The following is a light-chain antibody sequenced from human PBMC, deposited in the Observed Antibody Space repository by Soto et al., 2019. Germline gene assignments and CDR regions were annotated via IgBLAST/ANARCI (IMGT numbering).Light chain of an antibody. CDR1: QSVNTY. J-gene: IGKJ5*01. Sequence: EIVLTPSPATLSLSPVERATLSCRASQSVNTYLAWYQQKPGQAPRLLIYDASIRATGIPARFSGSGSGTDFILTINSLEPEDFAVYYCQQRSRWPPITFGQGTRLEIK. CDR3: QQRSRWPPIT. CDR2: DAS. V-gene: IGKV3-11*01.